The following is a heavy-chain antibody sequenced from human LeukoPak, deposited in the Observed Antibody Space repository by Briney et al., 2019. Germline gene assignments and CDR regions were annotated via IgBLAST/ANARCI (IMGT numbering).Heavy chain of an antibody. CDR2: INPNSGGA. V-gene: IGHV1-2*02. CDR3: ARGQSFNDY. J-gene: IGHJ4*02. CDR1: GYTFTEYY. D-gene: IGHD3-10*01. Sequence: ASVKVSCKASGYTFTEYYMHWVRQAPGQGLEWMGWINPNSGGANYAENFQGRVTMTRDTSISTAYMELSRLRYDDTALYYCARGQSFNDYGGQGTLVTVSS.